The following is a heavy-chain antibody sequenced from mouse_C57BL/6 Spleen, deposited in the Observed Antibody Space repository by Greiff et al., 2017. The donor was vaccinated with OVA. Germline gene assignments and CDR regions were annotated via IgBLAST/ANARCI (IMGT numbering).Heavy chain of an antibody. CDR1: GFTFSDAW. Sequence: EVQVVESGGGLVQPGGSMKLSCVASGFTFSDAWMDWVRQSPEKGLEWVAEIRNKANNHATYYAESVKGRFTISRDDSKSSVYLQMNSLRAEDTGIYYCTWPGSSHFDCWGQGTTLPVSS. CDR2: IRNKANNHAT. J-gene: IGHJ2*01. V-gene: IGHV6-6*01. D-gene: IGHD1-1*01. CDR3: TWPGSSHFDC.